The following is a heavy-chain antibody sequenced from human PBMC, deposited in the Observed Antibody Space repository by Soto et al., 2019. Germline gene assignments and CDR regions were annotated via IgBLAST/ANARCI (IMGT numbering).Heavy chain of an antibody. CDR3: ARGQLKGANWIFPYYYGMDV. D-gene: IGHD2-15*01. CDR1: GGSFSGDY. V-gene: IGHV4-34*01. J-gene: IGHJ6*02. Sequence: SETLSLTCAGYGGSFSGDYWSWIREPAGGGLGWVGEMNHSGSTTYNPSLKSRGTISVDTSKNQSSLKLSSVTAADTAVYYCARGQLKGANWIFPYYYGMDVWGQGTTVT. CDR2: MNHSGST.